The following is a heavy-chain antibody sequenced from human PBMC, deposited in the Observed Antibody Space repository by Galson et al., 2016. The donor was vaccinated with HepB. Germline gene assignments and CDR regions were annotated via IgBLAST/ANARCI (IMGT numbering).Heavy chain of an antibody. V-gene: IGHV3-23*01. CDR2: ISDNGHAT. CDR3: AKCPPGTRGSLDS. J-gene: IGHJ4*02. CDR1: GFTFNSSA. D-gene: IGHD1-14*01. Sequence: SLRLSCAGSGFTFNSSAMNWVRQAPGKGLEWISLISDNGHATYYADPVRGRFSIARDNSKHTLYLQMNSLRADDTAVYYCAKCPPGTRGSLDSWGQGTLVTVSS.